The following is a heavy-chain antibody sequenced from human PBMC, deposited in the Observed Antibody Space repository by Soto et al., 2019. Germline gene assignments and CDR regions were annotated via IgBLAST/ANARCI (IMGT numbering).Heavy chain of an antibody. Sequence: GGSLRLSCAASGFTFSYYSMIWVRQAPGKGLEWVSFISTSGTFIHYADSVKGRFSISRDNAKNSLYLQMNSLRAEDTAVYYCAPGIATLNYWGQGTLVTVSS. D-gene: IGHD1-1*01. V-gene: IGHV3-21*04. J-gene: IGHJ4*02. CDR2: ISTSGTFI. CDR1: GFTFSYYS. CDR3: APGIATLNY.